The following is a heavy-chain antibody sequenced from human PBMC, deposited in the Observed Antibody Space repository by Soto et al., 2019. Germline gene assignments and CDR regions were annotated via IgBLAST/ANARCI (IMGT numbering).Heavy chain of an antibody. V-gene: IGHV1-69*13. CDR1: GGTFSSYA. J-gene: IGHJ4*02. CDR2: IIPIFGTA. Sequence: SVKVSCKASGGTFSSYAISWVRQAPGQGLEWMGGIIPIFGTANYAQKFQGRVTITEDESTSTAYMELSSLRSEDTAVYYCARVETIFGVVTTYYFDYWGQGTLVTVSS. D-gene: IGHD3-3*01. CDR3: ARVETIFGVVTTYYFDY.